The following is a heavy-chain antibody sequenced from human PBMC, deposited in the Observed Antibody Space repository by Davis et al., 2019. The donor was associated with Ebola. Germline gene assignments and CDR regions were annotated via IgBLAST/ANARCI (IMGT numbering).Heavy chain of an antibody. CDR2: IKSKTDGGTT. Sequence: GGSLRLSCAASGFTFSNAWMSWVRQAPGKGLEWVGRIKSKTDGGTTDYAAPVKGRFTISRDDSKNTLYLQMNSLKTEDTAVYYCTRIQGGYYFGMDVWGQGTTVTVSS. CDR3: TRIQGGYYFGMDV. J-gene: IGHJ6*02. D-gene: IGHD5-18*01. V-gene: IGHV3-15*01. CDR1: GFTFSNAW.